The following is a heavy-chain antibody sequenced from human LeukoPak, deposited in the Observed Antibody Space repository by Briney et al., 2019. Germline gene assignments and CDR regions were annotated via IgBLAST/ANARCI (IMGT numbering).Heavy chain of an antibody. J-gene: IGHJ1*01. Sequence: SGPTLVNPTQTLTLTCTFSGFSLNTTGVGVPWIRQPPGKALEWLALFYWDDEQRYSPSLKTRLTVTKDTSKNQVVLTMTNLDPVDTATYYCVHSNTITVFGVVLWGTEYFQHWGQGTLITVSS. V-gene: IGHV2-5*02. D-gene: IGHD3-3*01. CDR3: VHSNTITVFGVVLWGTEYFQH. CDR2: FYWDDEQ. CDR1: GFSLNTTGVG.